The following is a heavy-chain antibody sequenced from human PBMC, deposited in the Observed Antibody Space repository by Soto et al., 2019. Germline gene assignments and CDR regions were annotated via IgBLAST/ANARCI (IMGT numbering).Heavy chain of an antibody. V-gene: IGHV4-59*01. Sequence: QVQLQESGPGLVKPSETLSLTCTVSGGSIGSYYWSWIRQPPGRGLEWIGYIYYSGSTNYNPSLKSPVTISVDTSKNQFSLKLSSVTAADTAVYYCASGGSSGWSRYFDLWGRGTLVTVSS. CDR3: ASGGSSGWSRYFDL. D-gene: IGHD6-19*01. CDR1: GGSIGSYY. CDR2: IYYSGST. J-gene: IGHJ2*01.